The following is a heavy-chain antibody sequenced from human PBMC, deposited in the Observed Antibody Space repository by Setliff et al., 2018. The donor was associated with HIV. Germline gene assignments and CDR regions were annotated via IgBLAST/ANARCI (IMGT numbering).Heavy chain of an antibody. CDR2: IYHSEYT. D-gene: IGHD2-2*01. CDR3: ARGHCSGTNCYGVDYYGMDV. CDR1: GGSISSDNW. J-gene: IGHJ6*02. Sequence: PSETLSLTCAVSGGSISSDNWWTWVRQPPGKGLEWIGEIYHSEYTNYTASLKSRFSMSVDKSKNQFSLKLTSVTAADTAVYYCARGHCSGTNCYGVDYYGMDVWGQGTTVTVSS. V-gene: IGHV4-4*02.